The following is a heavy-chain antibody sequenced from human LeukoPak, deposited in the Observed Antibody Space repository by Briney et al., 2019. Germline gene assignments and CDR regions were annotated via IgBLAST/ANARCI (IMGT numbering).Heavy chain of an antibody. J-gene: IGHJ3*02. Sequence: PSETLSLTCTVSGGSISSYYWSWIRQPAGKGLEWIGRIYTSGSTNYNPSLKSRVTMSVDTSKNQFSLKLSSVTAADTAVYYCARGPSGIAARSAFDIWGQGTMVAVSS. V-gene: IGHV4-4*07. CDR3: ARGPSGIAARSAFDI. CDR1: GGSISSYY. CDR2: IYTSGST. D-gene: IGHD6-6*01.